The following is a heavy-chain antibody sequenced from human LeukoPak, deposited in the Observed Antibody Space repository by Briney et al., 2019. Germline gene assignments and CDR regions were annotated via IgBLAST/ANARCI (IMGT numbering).Heavy chain of an antibody. CDR2: IVVGSGNT. V-gene: IGHV1-58*02. CDR3: AAFGQGLYY. J-gene: IGHJ4*02. Sequence: GASVKVSCKASGFTFSNSAIQWVRQTRGQRLEWIGWIVVGSGNTNYARNFQDRVTITRDMSRSTAYMELSSLRTEDTAVYYCAAFGQGLYYWGRGTLVTVSS. CDR1: GFTFSNSA. D-gene: IGHD6-25*01.